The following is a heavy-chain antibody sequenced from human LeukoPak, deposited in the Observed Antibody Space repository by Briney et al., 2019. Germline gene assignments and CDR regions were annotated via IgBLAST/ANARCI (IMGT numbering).Heavy chain of an antibody. CDR2: IISIFGTA. J-gene: IGHJ5*02. D-gene: IGHD4-11*01. CDR1: GGTFSSYA. Sequence: GASVKVSCKASGGTFSSYAISWVRQAPGQGLEWMGGIISIFGTANYAQKFQGRVTITTDESTSTAYMELSSLRSEDTAVYYCASRTTVTTNWFDPWGQGTLVTVSS. CDR3: ASRTTVTTNWFDP. V-gene: IGHV1-69*05.